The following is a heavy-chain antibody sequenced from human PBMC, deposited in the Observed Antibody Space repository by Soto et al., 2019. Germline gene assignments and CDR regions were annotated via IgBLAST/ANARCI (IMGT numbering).Heavy chain of an antibody. V-gene: IGHV1-69*02. J-gene: IGHJ6*03. Sequence: ASVKVSCKASGGTFSSYTISWVRQAPGQGLEWMGRIIPILGIANYAQKFQGRVTITADKSTSTAYMELSSLRSEDTAVYYCASLGTVTNYYYYYMDVWGKGTTVTVSS. CDR1: GGTFSSYT. CDR3: ASLGTVTNYYYYYMDV. CDR2: IIPILGIA. D-gene: IGHD4-17*01.